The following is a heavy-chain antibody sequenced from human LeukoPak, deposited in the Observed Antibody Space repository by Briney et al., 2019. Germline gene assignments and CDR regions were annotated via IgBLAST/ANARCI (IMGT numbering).Heavy chain of an antibody. D-gene: IGHD1-26*01. J-gene: IGHJ4*02. Sequence: SGGSLRLSCAASGFTFSTYSMNWVRQAPGKGLEWVSYITSSSSTMFYADSVKGRFTISRDNAKNSLYLQMNSLGAEDTAMYYCARDQEGGTYSRGFDLWGQGTRVIVSS. CDR1: GFTFSTYS. CDR3: ARDQEGGTYSRGFDL. CDR2: ITSSSSTM. V-gene: IGHV3-48*01.